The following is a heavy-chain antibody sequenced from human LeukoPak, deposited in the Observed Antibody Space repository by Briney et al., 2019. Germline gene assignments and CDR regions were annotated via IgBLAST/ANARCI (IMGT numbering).Heavy chain of an antibody. CDR2: ISAGGGST. Sequence: PGGSLRLSCAASGLTFSDYSMTWVPQAPGKGLFWVSGISAGGGSTYYADSVKGRFTISRDNSRNTLHLQMNSLRAEDTAVYYCAKDAAGPEYWGQGTLVTVSS. D-gene: IGHD6-13*01. CDR1: GLTFSDYS. CDR3: AKDAAGPEY. V-gene: IGHV3-23*01. J-gene: IGHJ4*02.